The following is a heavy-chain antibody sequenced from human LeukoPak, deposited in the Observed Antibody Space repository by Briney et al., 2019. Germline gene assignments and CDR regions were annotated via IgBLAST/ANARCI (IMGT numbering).Heavy chain of an antibody. Sequence: SETLSLTCTVSGGSMCSYYWIWIRQPAGKGLVWIGHIYTSGSTNYNPSLKSLVTMSVDTYKNQFSLKLNSVTAADTAVYYCARRSTNWYFDYWGPGTLVTVSS. D-gene: IGHD2-2*01. CDR2: IYTSGST. CDR1: GGSMCSYY. J-gene: IGHJ4*02. CDR3: ARRSTNWYFDY. V-gene: IGHV4-4*07.